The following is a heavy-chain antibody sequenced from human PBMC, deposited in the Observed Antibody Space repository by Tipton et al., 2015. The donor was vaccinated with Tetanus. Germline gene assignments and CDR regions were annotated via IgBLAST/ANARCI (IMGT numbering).Heavy chain of an antibody. V-gene: IGHV4-59*01. CDR3: ARENGYGADYGMDV. J-gene: IGHJ6*02. CDR1: GCSSSSYY. CDR2: IYYRGST. Sequence: TLSLTCTVSGCSSSSYYWSWIRQPPGKGLEWIGYIYYRGSTNYNHSLKSRITISVDTSKNQFSLKLSSVTAADTAVHYCARENGYGADYGMDVWGQGTTVTVSS. D-gene: IGHD4/OR15-4a*01.